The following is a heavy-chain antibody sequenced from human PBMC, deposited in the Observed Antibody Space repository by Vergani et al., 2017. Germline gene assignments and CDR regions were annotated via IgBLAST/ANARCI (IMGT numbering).Heavy chain of an antibody. CDR1: GFTFSTYA. J-gene: IGHJ4*02. Sequence: EVQLLESGGGLVQPGGSLRLSCAASGFTFSTYAMTWVRQAPGKGLEWVSTISSDGGSTYYADSVKGRFTISRDNSKKSLYLQMNSLRVEDTAMYYCVREFSSGWREFDSWGRGTLVSVSS. CDR3: VREFSSGWREFDS. D-gene: IGHD6-19*01. CDR2: ISSDGGST. V-gene: IGHV3-23*01.